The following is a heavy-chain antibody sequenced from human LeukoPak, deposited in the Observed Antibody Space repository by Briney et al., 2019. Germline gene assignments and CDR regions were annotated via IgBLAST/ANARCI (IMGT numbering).Heavy chain of an antibody. CDR2: FQYIGIT. Sequence: SETLCLTCTVSGSSITYVYSTWVRQPPGKGLEWTGSFQYIGITYYNPYLKSRVAMSVDTSKNRLSLRLSSVTAADTAVYYCAQVGDFGSGPPRNYMDVWGNGTTVTVSS. CDR1: GSSITYVY. V-gene: IGHV4-59*03. J-gene: IGHJ6*03. CDR3: AQVGDFGSGPPRNYMDV. D-gene: IGHD3-3*01.